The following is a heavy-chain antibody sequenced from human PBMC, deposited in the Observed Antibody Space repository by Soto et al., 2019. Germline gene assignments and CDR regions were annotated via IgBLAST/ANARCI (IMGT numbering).Heavy chain of an antibody. D-gene: IGHD2-21*01. CDR1: GYTFTGYY. CDR2: INPNSGGT. CDR3: ARVISSRYYYYGMDV. Sequence: ASVKVSFKASGYTFTGYYMHWVRQAPGRGLEWMGWINPNSGGTNYAQKFQGRVTMTRDTSISTAYIELSRLRSDDTAVYYCARVISSRYYYYGMDVWGQGTTVTVSS. J-gene: IGHJ6*02. V-gene: IGHV1-2*02.